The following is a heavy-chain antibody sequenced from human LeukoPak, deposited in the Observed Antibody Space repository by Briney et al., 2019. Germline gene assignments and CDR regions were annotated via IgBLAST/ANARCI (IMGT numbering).Heavy chain of an antibody. Sequence: GGSLRLSCAASGLRFSRFWMSWVCQAPGKGLEWVANIEEDGSEKNYVDSVRGRFTISRDNAKKSLYLQMNSLRDGDTALYYCVAGATSFDPWGQGTLVTVSS. CDR2: IEEDGSEK. D-gene: IGHD3-10*01. V-gene: IGHV3-7*01. CDR1: GLRFSRFW. CDR3: VAGATSFDP. J-gene: IGHJ5*02.